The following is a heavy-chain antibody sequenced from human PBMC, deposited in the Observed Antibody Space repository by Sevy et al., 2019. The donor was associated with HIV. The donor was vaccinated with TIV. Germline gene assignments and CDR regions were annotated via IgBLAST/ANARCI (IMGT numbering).Heavy chain of an antibody. CDR2: ISGSGIT. D-gene: IGHD2-2*03. J-gene: IGHJ4*02. Sequence: GGSLRLSCSGSGFIFRDYYMSWIRQAPGRGLEWVSYISGSGITYYADSVEGRFTISRDNARNSLYLQMNSLRADDTAVYYCARDPLLGIAREVAWGGYWGQGTLVTVSS. V-gene: IGHV3-11*01. CDR1: GFIFRDYY. CDR3: ARDPLLGIAREVAWGGY.